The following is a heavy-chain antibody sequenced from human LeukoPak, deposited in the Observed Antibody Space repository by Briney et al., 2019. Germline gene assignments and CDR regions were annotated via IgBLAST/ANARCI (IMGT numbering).Heavy chain of an antibody. CDR2: IDPSDSYT. D-gene: IGHD6-19*01. Sequence: GESLKISCKGSGYSFTSYWISWVRQMPGKGLEWMGRIDPSDSYTNYSPSFQGHVTISADKSISTAYLQWSSLKASDTAMYYCARHVFIAVEEDYWGQGALVTVSS. J-gene: IGHJ4*02. CDR1: GYSFTSYW. V-gene: IGHV5-10-1*01. CDR3: ARHVFIAVEEDY.